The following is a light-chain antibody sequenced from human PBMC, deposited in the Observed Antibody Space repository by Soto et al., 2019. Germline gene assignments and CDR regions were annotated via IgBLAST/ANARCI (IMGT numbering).Light chain of an antibody. CDR3: NSYTSSSTPYV. Sequence: QSVLTQPASVSGSPGQSITISCTGTSSDFGGYNYVSWYQHHPGKAPKLMIYDVSNRPSGVSNRFSGSKSGNTASLTISGLQAEDEAEYFCNSYTSSSTPYVFGTGTKVTVL. V-gene: IGLV2-14*03. J-gene: IGLJ1*01. CDR1: SSDFGGYNY. CDR2: DVS.